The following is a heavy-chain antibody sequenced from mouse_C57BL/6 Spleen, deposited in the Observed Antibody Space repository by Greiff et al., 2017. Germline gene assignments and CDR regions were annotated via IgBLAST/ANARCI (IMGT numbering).Heavy chain of an antibody. CDR3: AREGNYYGSSYVGAMGY. D-gene: IGHD1-1*01. CDR2: IYPGDGDT. V-gene: IGHV1-82*01. Sequence: QVQLKQSGPELVKPGASVKISCKASGYAFSSSWMNWVKQRPGKGLEWIGRIYPGDGDTNYNGKFKGKATLTADKSSSTAYMQLSSLTSEDSAVYFCAREGNYYGSSYVGAMGYWGQGTSVTVAS. J-gene: IGHJ4*01. CDR1: GYAFSSSW.